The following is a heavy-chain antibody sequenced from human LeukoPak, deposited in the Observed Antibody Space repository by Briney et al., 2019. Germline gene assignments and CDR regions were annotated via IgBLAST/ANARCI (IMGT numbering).Heavy chain of an antibody. CDR2: ISGSGGST. CDR3: AKGRDSSSSEWTDY. V-gene: IGHV3-23*01. Sequence: GGSLRLSCAASGFTFSSSWMHRVRQAPGKGLEWVSAISGSGGSTYCADSVKGRFTISRDNFKNTLYLQMNSLRAEDTAVYYCAKGRDSSSSEWTDYWGQGTLVTVSS. J-gene: IGHJ4*02. CDR1: GFTFSSSW. D-gene: IGHD6-6*01.